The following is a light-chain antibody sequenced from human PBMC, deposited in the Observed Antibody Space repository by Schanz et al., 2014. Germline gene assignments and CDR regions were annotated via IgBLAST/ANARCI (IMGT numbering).Light chain of an antibody. CDR1: SSDIGRYNY. CDR3: CSYAGSNTRRWV. J-gene: IGLJ3*02. CDR2: DVT. Sequence: QSALTQPPSASGSPGQSVTISCTGTSSDIGRYNYVSWYQHHPGKAPKLLIYDVTKRPSGVPDRFSGSKSGNTASLTISGLQAEDEADYYCCSYAGSNTRRWVFGGGTKLTVL. V-gene: IGLV2-8*01.